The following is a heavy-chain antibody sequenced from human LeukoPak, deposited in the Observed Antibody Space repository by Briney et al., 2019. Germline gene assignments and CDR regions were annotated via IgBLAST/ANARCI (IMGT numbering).Heavy chain of an antibody. CDR3: ARADSGGDSSGYKWFDP. CDR1: GYTFSSYY. D-gene: IGHD3-22*01. V-gene: IGHV1-46*01. J-gene: IGHJ5*02. Sequence: ASVNVSCKASGYTFSSYYMHWVRQAPGQGLEWMGVINPSGGSTSYAHKFQGRVTMTRDTSTSTVYMELSNLRPEDTAVYYCARADSGGDSSGYKWFDPWGQGTLVTVSS. CDR2: INPSGGST.